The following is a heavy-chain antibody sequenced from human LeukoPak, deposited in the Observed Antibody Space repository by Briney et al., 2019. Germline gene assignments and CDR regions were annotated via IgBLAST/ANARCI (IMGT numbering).Heavy chain of an antibody. CDR3: ARAFWSGYYRAYYYYYMDV. CDR1: GGTFSSYV. V-gene: IGHV1-69*05. D-gene: IGHD3-3*01. Sequence: GASVKVSCKASGGTFSSYVISWVRQAPGQGLEWMGGIIPIFGTANYAQKFQGRVTITTDESTSTAYMELSSLRSEDTAVYYCARAFWSGYYRAYYYYYMDVWGKGTTVTVSS. J-gene: IGHJ6*03. CDR2: IIPIFGTA.